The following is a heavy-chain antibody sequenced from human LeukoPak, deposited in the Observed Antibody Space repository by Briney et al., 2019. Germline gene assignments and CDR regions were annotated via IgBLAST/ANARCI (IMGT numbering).Heavy chain of an antibody. CDR2: IYTSGST. V-gene: IGHV4-59*10. D-gene: IGHD1-1*01. J-gene: IGHJ4*02. Sequence: SETLSLTCAVYGGSFSGYYWSWIRQPPGKGLEWIGRIYTSGSTNYNPSLKSQVTMSVDTSKNQFSLKLSSVTAADTAVYYCARIRYNLDYWGQGTLVSVSS. CDR3: ARIRYNLDY. CDR1: GGSFSGYY.